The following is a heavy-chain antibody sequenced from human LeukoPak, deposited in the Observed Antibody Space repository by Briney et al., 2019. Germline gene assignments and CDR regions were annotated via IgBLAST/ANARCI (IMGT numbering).Heavy chain of an antibody. CDR1: GGSISSYY. J-gene: IGHJ6*02. D-gene: IGHD6-19*01. Sequence: SETLSLTCTVSGGSISSYYWSWIRQPPGKGLEWIGYIYYSGSTNYNPSLKSRVTISVDTPKNQFSLKLSSVTAADTAVYYCARGGSSGWYWNYYHYGMDVWGQGTTVTVSS. V-gene: IGHV4-59*01. CDR3: ARGGSSGWYWNYYHYGMDV. CDR2: IYYSGST.